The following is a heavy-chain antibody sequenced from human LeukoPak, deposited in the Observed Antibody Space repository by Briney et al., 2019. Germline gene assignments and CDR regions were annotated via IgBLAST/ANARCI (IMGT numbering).Heavy chain of an antibody. CDR3: ARRAGAYTHPYDY. V-gene: IGHV3-53*01. Sequence: PGGSLRLSCTVSGFTVSSNSMSWVRQAPGKGLEWVSFIYSAGSTHYSDSVKGRFTISIDNPKNTLYLQMNSLRAEDTAVYYCARRAGAYTHPYDYWGQGTLVTVSS. J-gene: IGHJ4*02. D-gene: IGHD3-16*01. CDR2: IYSAGST. CDR1: GFTVSSNS.